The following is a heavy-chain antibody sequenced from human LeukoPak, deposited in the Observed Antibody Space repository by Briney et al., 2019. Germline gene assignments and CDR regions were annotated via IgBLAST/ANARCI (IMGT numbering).Heavy chain of an antibody. CDR1: GGSISSNSYY. D-gene: IGHD6-13*01. V-gene: IGHV4-39*07. CDR2: IYYSGST. CDR3: AREGRNFAAARDAFDI. J-gene: IGHJ3*02. Sequence: SETLSLTCAVSGGSISSNSYYWGWIRQPPGKGLEWIGSIYYSGSTYYNPSLKSRVTISVDTSKNQFSLKLSSVTAADTAVYYCAREGRNFAAARDAFDIWGQGTMVTVSS.